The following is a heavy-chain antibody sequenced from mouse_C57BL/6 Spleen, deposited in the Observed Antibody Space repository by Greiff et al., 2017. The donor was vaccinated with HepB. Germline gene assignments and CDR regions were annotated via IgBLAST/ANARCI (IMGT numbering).Heavy chain of an antibody. CDR2: IYPGDGDT. J-gene: IGHJ4*01. Sequence: QVQLQQSGPELVKPGASVKISCKASGYAFSSSWMNWVKQRPGKGLEWIGRIYPGDGDTNYNEKFKGKATLTVDKSSSTAYMQLSSLTSEDSAVYFCARTPGDGSSYAMDYWGQGTSVTVSS. CDR1: GYAFSSSW. D-gene: IGHD1-1*01. CDR3: ARTPGDGSSYAMDY. V-gene: IGHV1-82*01.